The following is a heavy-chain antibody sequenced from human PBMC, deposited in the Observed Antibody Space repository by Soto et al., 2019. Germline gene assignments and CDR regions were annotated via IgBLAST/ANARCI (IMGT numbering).Heavy chain of an antibody. CDR2: IYYSGST. CDR3: ARAGCSSTSCYIDY. CDR1: GGSISSGDYY. J-gene: IGHJ4*02. D-gene: IGHD2-2*02. Sequence: PSETLSLTCTVSGGSISSGDYYWSWIRQPPGKGLEWIGYIYYSGSTYYNPSLKSRVTISVDTSKNQFSLKLSSVTAADTAVYYCARAGCSSTSCYIDYWGQGTLVTVSS. V-gene: IGHV4-30-4*02.